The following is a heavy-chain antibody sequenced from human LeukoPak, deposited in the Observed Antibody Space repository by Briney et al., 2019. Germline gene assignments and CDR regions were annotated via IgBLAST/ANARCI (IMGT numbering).Heavy chain of an antibody. CDR3: ARDAKSRSATMTPPNNWFDP. D-gene: IGHD3-22*01. CDR2: IIPIFGTT. CDR1: GYTFTSYG. V-gene: IGHV1-69*06. Sequence: GASVKVSCKASGYTFTSYGISWVRQAPGQGLEWMGGIIPIFGTTNYAQKFQGRVTITADKSTSTAYMELSSLRSEDTAVYYCARDAKSRSATMTPPNNWFDPWGQGTLVTVSS. J-gene: IGHJ5*02.